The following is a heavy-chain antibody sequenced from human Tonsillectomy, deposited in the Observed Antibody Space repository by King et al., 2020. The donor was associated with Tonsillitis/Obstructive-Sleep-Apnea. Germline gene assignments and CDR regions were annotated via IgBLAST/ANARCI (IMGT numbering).Heavy chain of an antibody. CDR1: GYRFTSYW. Sequence: QLVQSGAEVKKPGDSLKISCKGSGYRFTSYWIGWVRQMPGTGLEWMGIIYPGDSDTRYSPSFQGQVTISADESIDTAYLQWSSRKTSDTAIYYCARLSDIVVVVAAPYAFDIWGQGTTVTVSS. CDR3: ARLSDIVVVVAAPYAFDI. V-gene: IGHV5-51*01. CDR2: IYPGDSDT. D-gene: IGHD2-15*01. J-gene: IGHJ3*02.